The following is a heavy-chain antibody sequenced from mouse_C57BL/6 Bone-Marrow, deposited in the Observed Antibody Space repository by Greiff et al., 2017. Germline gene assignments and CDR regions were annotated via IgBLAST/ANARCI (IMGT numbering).Heavy chain of an antibody. Sequence: EVKLVESGGGLVKPGGSLKLSCAASGFTFSSYAMSWVRQTPEKRLEWVATISDGGSYTYYPDNVKGRFTISRDNAKNNLYLQMSHLKSEDTAMYYCARDPLYYGNYDYWDQGTTLTVSS. V-gene: IGHV5-4*01. CDR1: GFTFSSYA. CDR2: ISDGGSYT. D-gene: IGHD2-1*01. CDR3: ARDPLYYGNYDY. J-gene: IGHJ2*01.